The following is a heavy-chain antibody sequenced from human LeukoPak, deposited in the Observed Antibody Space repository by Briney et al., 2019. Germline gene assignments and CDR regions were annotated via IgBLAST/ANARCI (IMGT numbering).Heavy chain of an antibody. CDR3: ARAHPSYTNDY. D-gene: IGHD2-2*02. CDR1: GYTFTSYD. Sequence: ASVNVSCKASGYTFTSYDINWVRQATGQGLEWMGWMNPNSGNTGYAQKFQGRVTMTRNTSISTAYMELSSLRSEDTIVYYCARAHPSYTNDYWGQGTLVTVSS. J-gene: IGHJ4*02. V-gene: IGHV1-8*01. CDR2: MNPNSGNT.